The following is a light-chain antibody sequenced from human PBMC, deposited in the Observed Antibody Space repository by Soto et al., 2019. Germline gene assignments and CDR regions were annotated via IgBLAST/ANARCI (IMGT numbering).Light chain of an antibody. CDR2: DAS. J-gene: IGKJ1*01. Sequence: DIQMTQSPSTLSASVGDRVTITCRASRSISSWVAWYQQKPGKAPKLLIYDASSLESGVPSRFSGSGSGTEFTLIISSLQPDDCATYYCQRYHSYTWTFGKGTKV. CDR1: RSISSW. V-gene: IGKV1-5*01. CDR3: QRYHSYTWT.